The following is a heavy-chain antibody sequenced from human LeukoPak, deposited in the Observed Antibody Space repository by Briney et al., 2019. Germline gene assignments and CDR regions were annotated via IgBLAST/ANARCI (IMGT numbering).Heavy chain of an antibody. CDR3: ARADDSSGYYPSY. J-gene: IGHJ4*02. CDR2: IIPVIGTG. D-gene: IGHD3-22*01. Sequence: GRIIPVIGTGNYAQPFQGKVTITADKSTSTVYMELNSLTSEDTAMYYCARADDSSGYYPSYWGQGTLVTVSS. V-gene: IGHV1-69*08.